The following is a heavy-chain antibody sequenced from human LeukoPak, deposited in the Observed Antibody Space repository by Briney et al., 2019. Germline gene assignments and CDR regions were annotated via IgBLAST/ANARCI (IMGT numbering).Heavy chain of an antibody. Sequence: PGGSLRLSFGAYGYRLCCYWMSWVRRTTGKVLERVATMTEDEREKYYVASVKGRFTIYRDNAKNSLYLQMNSLRAEDTAVYYCATFWGSLESDWLRDAMDVWGQGTTVTVSS. D-gene: IGHD2-21*02. J-gene: IGHJ6*02. CDR1: GYRLCCYW. V-gene: IGHV3-7*02. CDR3: ATFWGSLESDWLRDAMDV. CDR2: MTEDEREK.